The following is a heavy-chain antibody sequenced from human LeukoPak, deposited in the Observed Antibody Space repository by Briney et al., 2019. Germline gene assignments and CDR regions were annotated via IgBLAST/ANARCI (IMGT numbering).Heavy chain of an antibody. Sequence: SETLSLTWAVSGYSISSGYYWGWIRQPPGKGLEWIGSIYHSGSTYYNPSLKSRVTISVDTSKNQFSLKLSSVTAADTAVYYCARGAATVTTPFDYWGQGTLVTVSS. V-gene: IGHV4-38-2*01. CDR3: ARGAATVTTPFDY. CDR2: IYHSGST. CDR1: GYSISSGYY. J-gene: IGHJ4*02. D-gene: IGHD4-17*01.